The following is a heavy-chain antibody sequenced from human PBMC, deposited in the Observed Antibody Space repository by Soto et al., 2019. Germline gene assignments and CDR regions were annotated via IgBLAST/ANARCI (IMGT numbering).Heavy chain of an antibody. D-gene: IGHD6-13*01. V-gene: IGHV1-69*13. CDR3: PRLGLVQQLPP. J-gene: IGHJ5*02. CDR2: IIPIFGTA. Sequence: GASVKVSCKASGGTFSSYAISWVRQAPGQGLEWMGGIIPIFGTANYAQKFQGRVTITADESTSTAYMELSSLRSEDTAVYYCPRLGLVQQLPPWGQGTLVTVSS. CDR1: GGTFSSYA.